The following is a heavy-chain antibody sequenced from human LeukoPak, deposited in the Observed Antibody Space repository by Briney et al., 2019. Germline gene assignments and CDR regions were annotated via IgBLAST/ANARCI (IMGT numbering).Heavy chain of an antibody. V-gene: IGHV4-34*01. CDR1: GGSISSYD. D-gene: IGHD6-25*01. CDR3: ARGQLRLSN. J-gene: IGHJ4*02. CDR2: INHSGST. Sequence: SETLSLTCTVSGGSISSYDCSWIRQPPPKGLEWIGEINHSGSTDYNPSLKSRVTISVDTSKNQFSLKLNSVTAADTAVYYCARGQLRLSNWGQGSLVIVSS.